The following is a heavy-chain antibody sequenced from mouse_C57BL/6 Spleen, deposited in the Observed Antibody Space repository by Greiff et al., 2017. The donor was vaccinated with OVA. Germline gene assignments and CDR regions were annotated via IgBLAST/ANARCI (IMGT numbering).Heavy chain of an antibody. CDR3: ARLGPYYAMDY. V-gene: IGHV1-64*01. CDR2: IHPNSGST. Sequence: QVQLQQPGAELVKPGASVKLPCKASGYTFTSYWMHWVKQRPGQGLEWIGMIHPNSGSTNYNEKFKSKATLTVDKSSSTAYMQLSSLTSEDSAVYYCARLGPYYAMDYWGQGTSVTVSS. D-gene: IGHD4-1*01. J-gene: IGHJ4*01. CDR1: GYTFTSYW.